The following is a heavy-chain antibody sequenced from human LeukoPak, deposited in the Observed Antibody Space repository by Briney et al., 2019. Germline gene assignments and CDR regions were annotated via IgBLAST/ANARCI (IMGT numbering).Heavy chain of an antibody. CDR1: GASISSNY. V-gene: IGHV4-59*01. J-gene: IGHJ1*01. Sequence: SETLSLTCTVSGASISSNYWSWIRQPPGKGLEWIRYIFSTGSTNYIPALKSRVTISVVTSKNLFSLKLRSVAAADSAVYYCASGYYEYFQHWGQGTLVTVPS. CDR2: IFSTGST. D-gene: IGHD2-15*01. CDR3: ASGYYEYFQH.